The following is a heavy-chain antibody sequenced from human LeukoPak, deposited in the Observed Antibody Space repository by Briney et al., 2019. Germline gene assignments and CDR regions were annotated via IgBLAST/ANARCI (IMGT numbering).Heavy chain of an antibody. CDR3: ANGKYQLVLFRD. J-gene: IGHJ4*02. D-gene: IGHD6-6*01. CDR1: GFTFSSYA. CDR2: ISGSGGST. Sequence: GGSLRLSCAASGFTFSSYAMSWVRQAPGKGLEWVSTISGSGGSTYYADSLKGRFTISRDNSKNTLYLQMNSLRAEDTAVYYCANGKYQLVLFRDWGQGTPVTVSS. V-gene: IGHV3-23*01.